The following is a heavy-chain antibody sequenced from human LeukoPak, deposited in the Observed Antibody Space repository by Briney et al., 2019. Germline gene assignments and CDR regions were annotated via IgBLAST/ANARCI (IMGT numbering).Heavy chain of an antibody. CDR2: MSPKSGNT. V-gene: IGHV1-18*01. CDR3: ARDGTLAAAGPLGY. D-gene: IGHD6-13*01. Sequence: GASVKVSCKASGYTFISYDIDWVRQATGQGLEWMGWMSPKSGNTDYAQKLQGRVTMTTDTSTSTAYMELRSLRSDDTAVYYCARDGTLAAAGPLGYWGQGTLVTVSS. CDR1: GYTFISYD. J-gene: IGHJ4*02.